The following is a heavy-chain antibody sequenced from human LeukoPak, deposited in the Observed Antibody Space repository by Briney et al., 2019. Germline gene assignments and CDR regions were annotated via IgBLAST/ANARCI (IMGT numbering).Heavy chain of an antibody. CDR3: ARDQGSIILGYFDY. CDR1: GGSISSSSYY. CDR2: IYYSGST. V-gene: IGHV4-39*07. J-gene: IGHJ4*02. D-gene: IGHD1-14*01. Sequence: PSETLSLTCTVSGGSISSSSYYWGWICQPPGKGLEWIVSIYYSGSTYYNPSLKSRVTISVDASKNQFSLKLSSVTAADTAVYYCARDQGSIILGYFDYWGQGTLVTVSS.